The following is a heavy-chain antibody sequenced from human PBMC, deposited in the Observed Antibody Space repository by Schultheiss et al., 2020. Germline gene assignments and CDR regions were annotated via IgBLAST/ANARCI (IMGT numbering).Heavy chain of an antibody. CDR2: ISSSSSTI. V-gene: IGHV3-48*01. CDR1: GFTFSSYS. J-gene: IGHJ6*02. Sequence: GGSLRLSCAASGFTFSSYSMNWVRQAPGKGLEWVSYISSSSSTIYYADSVKGRFTISRDNAKNSLYLQMNSLRAEDTAVYYCARDTDSSGKLYYYYGMDVWGQGTTVTVSS. CDR3: ARDTDSSGKLYYYYGMDV. D-gene: IGHD3-22*01.